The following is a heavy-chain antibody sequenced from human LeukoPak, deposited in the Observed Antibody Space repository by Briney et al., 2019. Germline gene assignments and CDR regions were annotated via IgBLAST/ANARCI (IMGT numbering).Heavy chain of an antibody. V-gene: IGHV3-48*01. CDR3: AKGGIAAAGRVSFDY. CDR2: ISNTGSVI. Sequence: GGSLRLSCAASGSTFSSHTMNWVRQAPGKGLEWVSYISNTGSVIYYADSVKGRFTISRDNSKNTLYLQMNSLRAEDTAVYYCAKGGIAAAGRVSFDYWGQGTLVTASS. D-gene: IGHD6-13*01. CDR1: GSTFSSHT. J-gene: IGHJ4*02.